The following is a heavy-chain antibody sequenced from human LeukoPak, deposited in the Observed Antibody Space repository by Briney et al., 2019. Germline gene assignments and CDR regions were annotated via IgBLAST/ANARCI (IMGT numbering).Heavy chain of an antibody. Sequence: PGGSLRLSCAASGFTFNNAWMNWVRQAPGKGLEWVGRIKSKNVGGTTDYAAPVKGRFTISRDDSKTTAYLQMNSLKIEDTAVYYCTSHAAFDPWGQGTLVTVSS. J-gene: IGHJ5*02. CDR3: TSHAAFDP. CDR2: IKSKNVGGTT. V-gene: IGHV3-15*01. CDR1: GFTFNNAW.